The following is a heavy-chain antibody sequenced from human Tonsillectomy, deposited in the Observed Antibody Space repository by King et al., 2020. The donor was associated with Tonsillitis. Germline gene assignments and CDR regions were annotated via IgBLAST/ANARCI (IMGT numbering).Heavy chain of an antibody. CDR2: IMPIFGTA. CDR3: ARGAAIPGTWCDP. CDR1: GGTFSNYA. J-gene: IGHJ5*02. D-gene: IGHD6-13*01. Sequence: VQLVESGAEVKKPGSSVKVSCKASGGTFSNYAFSWVRQAPGQGLVWMGGIMPIFGTAKYAEKLQGRVIITADESTSTVYMELSSLTSEDTAVYYCARGAAIPGTWCDPWGQGTLVIVSS. V-gene: IGHV1-69*01.